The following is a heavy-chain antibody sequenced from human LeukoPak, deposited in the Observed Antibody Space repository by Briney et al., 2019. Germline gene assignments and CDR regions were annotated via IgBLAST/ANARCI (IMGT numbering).Heavy chain of an antibody. CDR1: GYTFTSYG. CDR2: ISAYNGNT. V-gene: IGHV1-18*01. J-gene: IGHJ4*02. CDR3: ARDYFTTIDY. Sequence: ASVKVSCKASGYTFTSYGISWVRQAPGQGLEWMGWISAYNGNTNYAQKFQGRVTMTRDTSISTVYVELSRLRSDDTAVYYCARDYFTTIDYWGQGTLVTVSS. D-gene: IGHD2/OR15-2a*01.